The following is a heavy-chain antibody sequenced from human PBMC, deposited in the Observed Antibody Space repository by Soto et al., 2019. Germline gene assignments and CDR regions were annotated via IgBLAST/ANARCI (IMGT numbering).Heavy chain of an antibody. D-gene: IGHD1-7*01. CDR3: VKLRLELLDIDS. CDR2: ISGSGNNT. J-gene: IGHJ4*02. Sequence: EVQLSESGGGLVQPGGSLRLSCAASGFTFSRYGMSWVLQAPGKGLEWVSAISGSGNNTCYADSVKCRFTISRDSANNTLFLPMNCLRADDTALYFCVKLRLELLDIDSWGLGALVIVSS. CDR1: GFTFSRYG. V-gene: IGHV3-23*01.